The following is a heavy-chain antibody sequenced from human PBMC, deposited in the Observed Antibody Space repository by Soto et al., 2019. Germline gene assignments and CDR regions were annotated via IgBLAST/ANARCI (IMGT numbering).Heavy chain of an antibody. CDR2: IIPIFGTA. D-gene: IGHD3-3*01. CDR1: GGTFSSYA. J-gene: IGHJ5*02. CDR3: ARECGNTIFGVVIANWFDP. Sequence: QVQLVQSGAEVKKPGSSVKVSCKASGGTFSSYAISWVRQAPGQGLEWMGGIIPIFGTANYAQKFQGRVTITADESTSTAYMELSSLRSEDTAVYHCARECGNTIFGVVIANWFDPWGQGTLVTVSS. V-gene: IGHV1-69*12.